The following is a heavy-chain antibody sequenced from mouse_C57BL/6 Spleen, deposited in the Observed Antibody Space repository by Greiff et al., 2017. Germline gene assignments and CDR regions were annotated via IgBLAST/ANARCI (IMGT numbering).Heavy chain of an antibody. J-gene: IGHJ3*01. CDR3: ARSAYNGYYGFAY. D-gene: IGHD2-3*01. CDR2: LHPYNDDT. Sequence: QVQLQQSGAELVKPGASVKLSCKASGYTFTTYSIEWMKQNPGKGLEWIGNLHPYNDDTNYNEKFKGKATLTVEKSSSTVYLELSRLTSEYSAVYYCARSAYNGYYGFAYWGQGTLVTVSA. V-gene: IGHV1-47*01. CDR1: GYTFTTYS.